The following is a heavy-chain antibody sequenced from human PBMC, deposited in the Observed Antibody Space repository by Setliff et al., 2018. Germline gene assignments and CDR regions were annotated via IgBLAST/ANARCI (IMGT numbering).Heavy chain of an antibody. CDR3: ARGRNVAARLLDT. Sequence: SETLSLTCSAYGGTFSDYYWTWIRQPPGKGLEWIGEINHSGTTNYNPSLKSRVTISVDTSKNQFSLRMSPVTAADAAVYYCARGRNVAARLLDTWGQGSRVTVSS. V-gene: IGHV4-34*01. CDR2: INHSGTT. D-gene: IGHD6-6*01. CDR1: GGTFSDYY. J-gene: IGHJ5*02.